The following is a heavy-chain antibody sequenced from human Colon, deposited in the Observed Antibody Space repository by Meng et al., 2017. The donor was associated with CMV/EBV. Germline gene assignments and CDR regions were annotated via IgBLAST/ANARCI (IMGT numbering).Heavy chain of an antibody. V-gene: IGHV3-53*01. CDR1: GFTVSSYY. Sequence: SCAASGFTVSSYYLTWVRQAPGKGLEWVSVLFGTAETYYADSVRGRFTISRDISNNTVHLQMNSLNAEDTAIYYCARGRVSSSVFDYWGQGTLVTVSS. D-gene: IGHD3-16*01. CDR3: ARGRVSSSVFDY. CDR2: LFGTAET. J-gene: IGHJ4*02.